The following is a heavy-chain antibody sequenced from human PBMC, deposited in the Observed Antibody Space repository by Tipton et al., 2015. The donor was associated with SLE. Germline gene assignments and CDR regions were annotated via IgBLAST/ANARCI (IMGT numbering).Heavy chain of an antibody. D-gene: IGHD3-10*01. V-gene: IGHV4-39*07. Sequence: GLVKPSEALSLTCAVSGGSISSSSYYWGWIRQPPGKGLEWIGTIYYSGSTYYNPSLESRVTISVDTSKNQFSLKLSSVTAADTAVYYCARTTYFYGSGSYYPYDAFAIWGQGTMVTVSP. CDR3: ARTTYFYGSGSYYPYDAFAI. J-gene: IGHJ3*02. CDR2: IYYSGST. CDR1: GGSISSSSYY.